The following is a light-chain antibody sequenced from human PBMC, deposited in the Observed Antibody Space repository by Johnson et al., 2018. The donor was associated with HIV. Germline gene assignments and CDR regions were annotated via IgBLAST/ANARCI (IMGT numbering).Light chain of an antibody. Sequence: QLVLTQPPSVSAAPGQKVTISCSGSSSNIGNNYVSWYQQLPGTAPKLLIYENNKRPSGIPDRFSGSKSGTSATLGITGLQTGAEADYYCGTWDSSLSAGQGVFGTGTKVTVL. CDR2: ENN. V-gene: IGLV1-51*02. CDR1: SSNIGNNY. CDR3: GTWDSSLSAGQGV. J-gene: IGLJ1*01.